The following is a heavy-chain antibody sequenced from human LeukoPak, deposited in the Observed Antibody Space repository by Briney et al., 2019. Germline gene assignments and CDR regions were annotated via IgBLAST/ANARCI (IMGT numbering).Heavy chain of an antibody. Sequence: TGGSLRLSCAASGFTFSSYAMHWVRQAPGKGLEWVAVISYDGSNKYYADSVKGRFTISRDNSKNTLYLQMNGLRAEDTAVYYCARDWRGYCSGGSCYEGDWFDPWGQGTLVTVSS. CDR3: ARDWRGYCSGGSCYEGDWFDP. CDR1: GFTFSSYA. J-gene: IGHJ5*02. V-gene: IGHV3-30-3*01. CDR2: ISYDGSNK. D-gene: IGHD2-15*01.